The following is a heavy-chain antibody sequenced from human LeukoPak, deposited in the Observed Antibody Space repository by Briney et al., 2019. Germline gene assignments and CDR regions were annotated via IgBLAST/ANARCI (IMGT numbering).Heavy chain of an antibody. CDR2: ISYDGGNK. CDR1: GFTFSSYA. J-gene: IGHJ4*02. V-gene: IGHV3-30-3*01. D-gene: IGHD2-15*01. CDR3: ATDRATQYFDY. Sequence: GGSLRLSCAASGFTFSSYAMHWVRRAPGKGLEWVAVISYDGGNKYYADSVKGRFTISRDNSKNTLYLQMNSLRAEDTAVYYCATDRATQYFDYWGQGTLVSVSS.